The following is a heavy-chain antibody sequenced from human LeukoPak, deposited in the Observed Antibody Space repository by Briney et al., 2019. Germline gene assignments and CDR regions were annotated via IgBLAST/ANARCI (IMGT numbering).Heavy chain of an antibody. CDR2: IYSSGST. CDR3: GRHQLYCRGASCYPDWFDP. V-gene: IGHV4-59*08. CDR1: GCSISSYY. Sequence: SETLSLTCTASGCSISSYYWSWIRQPPGKGLEWIGSIYSSGSTNYNPSVKIRVTISVDTFKHQYSQKLSSVAAADTAVYYCGRHQLYCRGASCYPDWFDPWGQGILVSDCS. J-gene: IGHJ5*02. D-gene: IGHD2-15*01.